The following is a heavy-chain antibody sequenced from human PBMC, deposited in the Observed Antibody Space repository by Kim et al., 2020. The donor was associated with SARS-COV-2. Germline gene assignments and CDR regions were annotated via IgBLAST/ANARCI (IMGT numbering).Heavy chain of an antibody. CDR3: AGRSIAAAGDAFDI. D-gene: IGHD6-13*01. CDR2: IYPGDSDT. V-gene: IGHV5-51*01. CDR1: GYSFTSYW. J-gene: IGHJ3*02. Sequence: GESLKISCKGSGYSFTSYWIGWVRQMPGKGLEWMGIIYPGDSDTRYSPSFQGQVTIPADKSISTACLQWSSLKASDTAMYYCAGRSIAAAGDAFDIWGQGTTGTASS.